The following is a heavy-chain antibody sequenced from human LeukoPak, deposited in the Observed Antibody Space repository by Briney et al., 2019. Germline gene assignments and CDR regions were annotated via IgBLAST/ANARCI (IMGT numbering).Heavy chain of an antibody. CDR1: GGSISGHY. V-gene: IGHV4-59*11. J-gene: IGHJ4*02. CDR2: IYYTGST. Sequence: SETLSLTCTVSGGSISGHYWSWFRQPPGKGLEWIGYIYYTGSTNYNPSLKSRVTMSVDTSRNQFSLNLRSVTPADTAVYYCARDLDYVFDYWGQGTLVTVSS. D-gene: IGHD3-10*02. CDR3: ARDLDYVFDY.